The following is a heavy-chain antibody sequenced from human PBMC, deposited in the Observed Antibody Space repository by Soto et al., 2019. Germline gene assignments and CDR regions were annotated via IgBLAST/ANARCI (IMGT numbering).Heavy chain of an antibody. CDR2: INPATGAA. CDR1: GYPVTAYY. V-gene: IGHV1-2*02. D-gene: IGHD3-3*01. J-gene: IGHJ3*02. CDR3: ARGGGVGVAGSAAFDM. Sequence: QLHLVQSGAVVKKPGASVTVSCSASGYPVTAYYMHWGRQAPGRGLEWMGGINPATGAAKYTQTFQGGVTTTRDTSTSTVFMELGGLISEDTAVFYCARGGGVGVAGSAAFDMWGQGTLVTVSS.